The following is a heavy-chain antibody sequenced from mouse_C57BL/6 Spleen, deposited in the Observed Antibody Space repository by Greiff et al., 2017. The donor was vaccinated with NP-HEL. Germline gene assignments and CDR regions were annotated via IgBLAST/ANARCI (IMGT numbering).Heavy chain of an antibody. CDR2: IYPGSGST. J-gene: IGHJ1*03. CDR1: GYTFTSYW. D-gene: IGHD1-1*01. CDR3: AREIYYYGSSYWYFDV. V-gene: IGHV1-55*01. Sequence: QVQLQQSGAELVKPGASVKMSCKASGYTFTSYWITWVKQRPGQGLEWIGDIYPGSGSTNYNEKFKSKATLTVDTSSSTAYMQLSSLTSEDSAVYYGAREIYYYGSSYWYFDVWGTGTTVTVSS.